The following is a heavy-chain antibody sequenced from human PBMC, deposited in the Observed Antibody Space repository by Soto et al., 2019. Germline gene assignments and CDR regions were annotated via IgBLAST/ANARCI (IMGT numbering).Heavy chain of an antibody. J-gene: IGHJ3*02. CDR2: IYYSGST. CDR3: ARDTYYYDSSGPPVDAFDI. Sequence: QVQLQESGPGLVKPSQTLSLTCTVSGGSISSGGYYWSWIRQHPGKGLEWIGYIYYSGSTSYNPSLKSRVTISVDTSKNQFSLKLSSVTAADTAVYYCARDTYYYDSSGPPVDAFDIWRQGTMVTVSS. D-gene: IGHD3-22*01. CDR1: GGSISSGGYY. V-gene: IGHV4-31*03.